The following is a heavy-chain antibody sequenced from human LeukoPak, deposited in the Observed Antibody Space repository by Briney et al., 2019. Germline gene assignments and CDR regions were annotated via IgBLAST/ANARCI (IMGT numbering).Heavy chain of an antibody. J-gene: IGHJ4*02. CDR2: ISSSSSYI. CDR1: GFTVSSNY. D-gene: IGHD6-13*01. Sequence: GGSLRLSCAASGFTVSSNYMSWVRQAPGKGLEWVSSISSSSSYIYYADSVKGRFTISRDNAKNSLYLQMNSLRAEDTAVYYCARSIAAAGTGGVGYWGQGTLVTVSP. V-gene: IGHV3-21*01. CDR3: ARSIAAAGTGGVGY.